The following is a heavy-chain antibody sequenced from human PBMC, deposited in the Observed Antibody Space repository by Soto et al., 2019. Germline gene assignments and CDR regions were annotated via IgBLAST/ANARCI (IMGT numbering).Heavy chain of an antibody. CDR2: IHYSGST. Sequence: QVQLQESGPGLVKPSQTLSLTCTVSGGSISSGDYYWSWIRQPPGKGLEWIGYIHYSGSTYYSPSLKRRVTISVDTSKNQFSLKLSSVTAADTAVYFCARVEAPTVTTGFDHWGQGTQVTVSS. V-gene: IGHV4-30-4*01. CDR1: GGSISSGDYY. J-gene: IGHJ4*02. CDR3: ARVEAPTVTTGFDH. D-gene: IGHD4-17*01.